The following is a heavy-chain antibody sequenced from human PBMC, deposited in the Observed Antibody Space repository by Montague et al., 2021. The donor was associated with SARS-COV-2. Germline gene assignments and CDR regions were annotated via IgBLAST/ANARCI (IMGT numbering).Heavy chain of an antibody. CDR3: ARRGRKLLPVATTIGGFDI. CDR1: GGSISSSNYY. CDR2: IYDSGST. Sequence: SETLSLTCTVSGGSISSSNYYWDWIRRPPGKGLEWIGSIYDSGSTYHXXXLKSRVTISVDTSKNHFSLKLSSVTAADTAVYYCARRGRKLLPVATTIGGFDIWGQGTMVTVSS. J-gene: IGHJ3*02. D-gene: IGHD5-12*01. V-gene: IGHV4-39*02.